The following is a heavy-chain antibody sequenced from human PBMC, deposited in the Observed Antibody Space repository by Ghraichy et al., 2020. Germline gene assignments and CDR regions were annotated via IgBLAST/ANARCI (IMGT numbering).Heavy chain of an antibody. J-gene: IGHJ6*02. CDR3: ARDVGYCSSGSCYGGVYYYGMDV. CDR2: IYYSGST. D-gene: IGHD2-2*03. Sequence: GSLRLSCTVSGGSVSSGSFYWSWIRQPPGKGLEWIGYIYYSGSTNYNPSLKSRVTISVDTSKNQFSLKLSSVTAADTAVYYCARDVGYCSSGSCYGGVYYYGMDVWGQGTTVTVSS. V-gene: IGHV4-61*01. CDR1: GGSVSSGSFY.